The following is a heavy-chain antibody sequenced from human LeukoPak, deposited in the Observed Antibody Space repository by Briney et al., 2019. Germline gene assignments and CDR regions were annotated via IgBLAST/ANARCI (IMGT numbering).Heavy chain of an antibody. CDR3: ATGGSSEHAADFYYGMDF. CDR1: GYTFIDYY. Sequence: ASVKVSCKTSGYTFIDYYLHWVRQAPGQGLEWMGWINPNSGDTLYPQKFQDRVTLTRDTSIRTTYMDLSRLTSDDTAVYYCATGGSSEHAADFYYGMDFWGQGTTVTVSS. V-gene: IGHV1-2*02. J-gene: IGHJ6*02. D-gene: IGHD3-22*01. CDR2: INPNSGDT.